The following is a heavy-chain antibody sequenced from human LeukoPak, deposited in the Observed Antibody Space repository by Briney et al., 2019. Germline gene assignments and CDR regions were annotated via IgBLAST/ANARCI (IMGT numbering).Heavy chain of an antibody. D-gene: IGHD3-16*02. V-gene: IGHV4-34*01. CDR2: INHSGST. CDR3: ARIRYDYVWGSYRYRANDY. Sequence: SETLSLTCTVSGGSISGYYWSWIRQPPGKGLEWIGEINHSGSTNYNPSLKSRVTISVDTSKNQFSLKLSSVTAADTAVYYCARIRYDYVWGSYRYRANDYWGQGTLVTVSS. CDR1: GGSISGYY. J-gene: IGHJ4*02.